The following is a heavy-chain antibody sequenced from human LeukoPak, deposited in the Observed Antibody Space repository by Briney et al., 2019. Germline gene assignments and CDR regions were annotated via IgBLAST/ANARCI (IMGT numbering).Heavy chain of an antibody. J-gene: IGHJ5*02. Sequence: GGSLRLSCAASGFTFSSYAMHWVRQAPGKGLEYVSVISSNGGSTYYANSVKGRFTISRDNSKNTLYLQMGSLRAEDMAVYYCARDSVGYSYGENWFDPWGQGTLVTVSS. D-gene: IGHD5-18*01. CDR2: ISSNGGST. CDR3: ARDSVGYSYGENWFDP. CDR1: GFTFSSYA. V-gene: IGHV3-64*01.